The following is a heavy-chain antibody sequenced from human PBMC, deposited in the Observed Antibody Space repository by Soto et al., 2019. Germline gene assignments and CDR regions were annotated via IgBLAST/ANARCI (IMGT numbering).Heavy chain of an antibody. CDR1: GLTFSSYG. CDR2: SSATGAGT. Sequence: EVQLLESGGGLVQPGGSLRLSCAASGLTFSSYGMTWVRQAPGKGLEWVSFSSATGAGTYYADSVKGRFTISRDNSKNTLYLQMTSLGADDTAVYYCAKDRRAGGNYGFYSDFWGQGALVIVSS. V-gene: IGHV3-23*01. D-gene: IGHD1-7*01. CDR3: AKDRRAGGNYGFYSDF. J-gene: IGHJ4*02.